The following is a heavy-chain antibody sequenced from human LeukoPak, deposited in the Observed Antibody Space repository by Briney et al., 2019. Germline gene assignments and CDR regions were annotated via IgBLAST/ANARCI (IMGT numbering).Heavy chain of an antibody. D-gene: IGHD6-19*01. Sequence: GASVKVSCKASGYTFTSYDINWVRQATGQGLEWMGWMDPNSGNTGYAQKFQGRVTMTRNTSISTAYMELSSLRSEDTAVYYCARGGGSGWYGWYYYYGMDVWGQGTTVTVSS. CDR1: GYTFTSYD. CDR2: MDPNSGNT. J-gene: IGHJ6*02. V-gene: IGHV1-8*01. CDR3: ARGGGSGWYGWYYYYGMDV.